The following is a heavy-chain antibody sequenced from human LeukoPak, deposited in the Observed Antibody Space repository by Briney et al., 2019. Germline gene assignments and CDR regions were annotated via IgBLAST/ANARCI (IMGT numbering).Heavy chain of an antibody. V-gene: IGHV4-39*01. CDR3: VRQTRDGYNYHY. CDR1: GGSISSSSYY. CDR2: IYYSGST. D-gene: IGHD5-24*01. J-gene: IGHJ4*02. Sequence: SETLSLTCTVSGGSISSSSYYWGWIRQPPGKGLEWIGSIYYSGSTYYNPSLKSRVTISVDTSRNQFSLKLSSVTAADTAVYYCVRQTRDGYNYHYWGQGTLVTVSS.